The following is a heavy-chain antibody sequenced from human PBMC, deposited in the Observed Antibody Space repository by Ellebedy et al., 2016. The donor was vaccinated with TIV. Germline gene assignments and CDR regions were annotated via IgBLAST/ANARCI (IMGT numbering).Heavy chain of an antibody. V-gene: IGHV4-4*07. CDR1: GGSISSYY. J-gene: IGHJ4*02. Sequence: SETLSLXCTVSGGSISSYYWSWIRQPDGKGLQWIGRMYTSGSTNYNPSLKSRVTMSVDTSKNQFSLKLSSVTAADTAVYYCAREGYSGYDFDYWGQGTLVTVSS. CDR3: AREGYSGYDFDY. CDR2: MYTSGST. D-gene: IGHD5-12*01.